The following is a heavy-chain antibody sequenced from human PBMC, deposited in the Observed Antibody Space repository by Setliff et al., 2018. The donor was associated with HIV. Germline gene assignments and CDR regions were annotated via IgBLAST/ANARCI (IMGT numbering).Heavy chain of an antibody. J-gene: IGHJ4*02. D-gene: IGHD5-12*01. CDR3: SRHLYGGYTGGFDY. CDR1: GYSISSGFY. V-gene: IGHV4-38-2*02. Sequence: SETLSLTCTVSGYSISSGFYWGWIRQPPGKGLEWIGSIYHSGNTYYMPSLQSRVTISVDTSKNQFSLKLSSVTAADTAVYYCSRHLYGGYTGGFDYWGQGTPVTVSS. CDR2: IYHSGNT.